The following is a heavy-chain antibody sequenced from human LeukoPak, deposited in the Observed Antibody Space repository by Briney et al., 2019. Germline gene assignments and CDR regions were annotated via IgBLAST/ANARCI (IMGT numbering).Heavy chain of an antibody. CDR1: GFTISNYL. CDR2: INQDGSEK. V-gene: IGHV3-7*01. CDR3: ARGTTGY. Sequence: GGSLRLSCAASGFTISNYLMNWVRQAPGKGLEWVANINQDGSEKYYVDSVKGRFTISRDNAKNSLYLQMNSLRAEDTAVYYCARGTTGYWGQGTLVTVSS. D-gene: IGHD1-1*01. J-gene: IGHJ4*02.